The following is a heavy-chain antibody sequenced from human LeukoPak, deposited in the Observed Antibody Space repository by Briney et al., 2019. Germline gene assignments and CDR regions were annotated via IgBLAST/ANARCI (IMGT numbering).Heavy chain of an antibody. J-gene: IGHJ3*02. CDR3: ARDEYCSSTSCYPYDDAFDI. D-gene: IGHD2-2*01. CDR1: GGSISSYY. CDR2: IYTSGST. V-gene: IGHV4-4*07. Sequence: SETVSLTCTVSGGSISSYYWSWIRQPAGKGLEWIGRIYTSGSTNYNPSLKSRVTMSVDTPKNQFSLKLSSVTAADTAVYYCARDEYCSSTSCYPYDDAFDIWGQGTMVTVSS.